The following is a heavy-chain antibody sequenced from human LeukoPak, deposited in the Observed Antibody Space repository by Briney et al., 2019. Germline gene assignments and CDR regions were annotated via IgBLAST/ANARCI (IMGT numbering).Heavy chain of an antibody. D-gene: IGHD3-10*01. CDR1: GFPFSSYE. V-gene: IGHV3-48*03. CDR3: ARERGMARGPGNWSDP. CDR2: ISSSGTTI. J-gene: IGHJ5*02. Sequence: GGSLRLSCAASGFPFSSYEMNWVRQAPGKGLEWVSYISSSGTTIYYADSVKGRFTISRDNAKNSLYLQMNSLRAEDTGIYYCARERGMARGPGNWSDPWGQGTLVTVSS.